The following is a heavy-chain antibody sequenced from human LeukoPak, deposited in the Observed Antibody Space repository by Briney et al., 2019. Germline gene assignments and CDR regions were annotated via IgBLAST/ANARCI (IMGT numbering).Heavy chain of an antibody. D-gene: IGHD6-13*01. J-gene: IGHJ4*02. V-gene: IGHV3-30*02. CDR2: IRYDGSNN. Sequence: PGGSLRLSCAASGLTFSSCGMHWVRQAPGKGLEWVAFIRYDGSNNYYEDSVKGRFTISRDNSKNTLYLQMNSLRAEDTAVYYCAKDKSSSSKNFDYWGQGTLVTVSS. CDR3: AKDKSSSSKNFDY. CDR1: GLTFSSCG.